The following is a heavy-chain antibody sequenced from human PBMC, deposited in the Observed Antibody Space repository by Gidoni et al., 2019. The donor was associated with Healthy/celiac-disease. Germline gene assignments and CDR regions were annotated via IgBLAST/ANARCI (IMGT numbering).Heavy chain of an antibody. CDR1: GGSISSGGYS. CDR3: ARVVTTAYGYYYYGMDV. J-gene: IGHJ6*02. D-gene: IGHD4-4*01. CDR2: IYPSGRT. V-gene: IGHV4-30-2*01. Sequence: QLQLQESGSGLVKPSQTLSPTCAVSGGSISSGGYSWSWIRQPPGKGLEWIGYIYPSGRTYYNPSLKSRVTISVDRSKHQFSLKLCSVTAADTAVYYCARVVTTAYGYYYYGMDVWGQGTTVTVSS.